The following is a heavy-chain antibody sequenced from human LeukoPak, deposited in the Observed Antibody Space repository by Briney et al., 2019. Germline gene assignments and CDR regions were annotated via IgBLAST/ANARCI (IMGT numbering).Heavy chain of an antibody. V-gene: IGHV1-8*01. J-gene: IGHJ4*02. CDR2: MNPNSGNT. CDR3: ARRVAAGGTCMGY. CDR1: GYSFTSYD. D-gene: IGHD6-13*01. Sequence: GASVKVSCKASGYSFTSYDINWVRQATGQGLEWMGWMNPNSGNTGSAQKFQGRATMTRNTSISTAYMELSNLRSEDTAVYYCARRVAAGGTCMGYWGQGTLVTVSS.